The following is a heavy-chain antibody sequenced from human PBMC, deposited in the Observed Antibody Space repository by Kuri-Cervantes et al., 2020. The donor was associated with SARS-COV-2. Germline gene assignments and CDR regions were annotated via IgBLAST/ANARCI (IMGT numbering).Heavy chain of an antibody. CDR1: GFTFSSYA. D-gene: IGHD6-13*01. J-gene: IGHJ4*02. Sequence: GESLKISCAASGFTFSSYAMSWVRQAPGKGLEWVSAISGSGGSTYYADSVKGRFTISRDNSRNTLYLQMNSLRAEDTAVYYCAKTLRVYSSSPFDYWGQGTLVT. V-gene: IGHV3-23*01. CDR3: AKTLRVYSSSPFDY. CDR2: ISGSGGST.